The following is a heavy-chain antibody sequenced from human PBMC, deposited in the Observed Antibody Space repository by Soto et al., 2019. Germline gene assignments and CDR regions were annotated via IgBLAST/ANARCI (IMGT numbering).Heavy chain of an antibody. CDR3: ARVPSPFDYYYAMDV. J-gene: IGHJ6*02. V-gene: IGHV4-30-4*01. CDR2: IFSSGTT. CDR1: GDSISSGNKY. D-gene: IGHD3-16*01. Sequence: SETLSVTCTVSGDSISSGNKYWSWIRQPPGKGLEWIGYIFSSGTTYYNPSLKSRLTMSLDASQNQFSLKLNSLTDADTAVYFCARVPSPFDYYYAMDVWGQGNTVTVSS.